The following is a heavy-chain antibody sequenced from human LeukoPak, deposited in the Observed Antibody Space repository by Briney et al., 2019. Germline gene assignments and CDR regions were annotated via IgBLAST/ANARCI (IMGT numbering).Heavy chain of an antibody. CDR3: ARLGYCSSTSCPDP. J-gene: IGHJ5*02. CDR1: GGSISSYY. CDR2: IYTSGST. V-gene: IGHV4-4*07. Sequence: PSETLSLTCTVSGGSISSYYWNWIRQPAGKGLEWIGRIYTSGSTSYNSSLKSRVTMSVDTSKNQFSLRLSSVTAADTAAYYCARLGYCSSTSCPDPWGQGTLVTVSS. D-gene: IGHD2-2*01.